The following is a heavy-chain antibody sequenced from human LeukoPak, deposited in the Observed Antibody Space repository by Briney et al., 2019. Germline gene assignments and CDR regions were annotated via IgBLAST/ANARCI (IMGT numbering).Heavy chain of an antibody. CDR1: GGSISSSSYY. J-gene: IGHJ6*03. D-gene: IGHD5-18*01. CDR3: ARTTEGGYTYGYFYYYYMDV. CDR2: IYYSGST. Sequence: SETLSLTCTVSGGSISSSSYYWGWIRQPPGKGLEWIGSIYYSGSTYHNPSLKSQVTISIDTSKNQFSLKLTSVTAADTAVYYCARTTEGGYTYGYFYYYYMDVWGKGTTVTISS. V-gene: IGHV4-39*07.